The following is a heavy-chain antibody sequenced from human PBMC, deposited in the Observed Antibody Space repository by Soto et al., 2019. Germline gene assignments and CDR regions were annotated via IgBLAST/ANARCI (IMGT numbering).Heavy chain of an antibody. CDR3: TTDVWPYFQSDY. V-gene: IGHV3-15*07. J-gene: IGHJ4*02. CDR1: GLTFSNAW. D-gene: IGHD2-8*01. CDR2: IKSKTEGGTT. Sequence: VQLVESGGGFVKPGGSLRLSCAASGLTFSNAWMNWVRQATGKGLEWVGHIKSKTEGGTTDYAAPVKGRFIISRDDSKNTLYLQMNSPKIDDIGVYYCTTDVWPYFQSDYWGQGTLVTVSP.